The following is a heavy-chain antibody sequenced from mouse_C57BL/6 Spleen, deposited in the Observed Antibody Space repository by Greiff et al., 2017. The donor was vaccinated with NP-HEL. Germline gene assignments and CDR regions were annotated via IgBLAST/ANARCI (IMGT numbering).Heavy chain of an antibody. V-gene: IGHV14-4*01. CDR2: IDPENGDT. J-gene: IGHJ2*01. Sequence: EVQLQQSGAELVRPGASVKLSCTASGFNIKDDYMHWVKQRPEQGLEWIGWIDPENGDTEYASKFQGKATITADTSSNTAYLQLSSLTSEDTAVYYCTRLGSNYFFDYWGQGTTLTVSS. CDR1: GFNIKDDY. D-gene: IGHD2-5*01. CDR3: TRLGSNYFFDY.